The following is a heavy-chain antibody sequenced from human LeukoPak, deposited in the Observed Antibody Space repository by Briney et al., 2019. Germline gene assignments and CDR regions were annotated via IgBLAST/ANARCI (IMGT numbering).Heavy chain of an antibody. CDR2: ISGSGTDI. V-gene: IGHV3-11*01. J-gene: IGHJ4*02. D-gene: IGHD3-16*01. Sequence: GGSLRLSCAASGFTFSDHYLTWIRQAPGKGLEWVSYISGSGTDIYHGDSVKGRFTISRDNAKNSLFLQMHSLTAEDTAVYYCARDHYGLDYWGQGTLVTVSS. CDR1: GFTFSDHY. CDR3: ARDHYGLDY.